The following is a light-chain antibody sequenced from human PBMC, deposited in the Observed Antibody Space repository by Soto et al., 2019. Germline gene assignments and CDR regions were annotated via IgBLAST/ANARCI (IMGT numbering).Light chain of an antibody. J-gene: IGKJ4*01. Sequence: DIQMTQSPSTLPASVGDRVTITCRASQSISNWLAWYQQKPGTAPKVLIYHASNLQSGVPSRFSGSGSGTDFTLTITSLQAEEFATYYCEDYHRSPRTVGEGTQVEIK. CDR2: HAS. CDR3: EDYHRSPRT. CDR1: QSISNW. V-gene: IGKV1-5*01.